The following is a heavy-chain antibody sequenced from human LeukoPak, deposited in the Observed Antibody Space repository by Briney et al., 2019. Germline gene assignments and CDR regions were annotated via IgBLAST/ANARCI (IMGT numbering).Heavy chain of an antibody. Sequence: GGSLRLSCAASRFTFSSYGMHWVRQAPGKGLEWVAVIWYDGSIKSYADSVKGRFTISRDNSKNTLYLQMNSLRAEDTAVYYCAKALIPRDTAMVMGYWGQGTLVTVSS. CDR3: AKALIPRDTAMVMGY. V-gene: IGHV3-33*06. D-gene: IGHD5-18*01. CDR2: IWYDGSIK. CDR1: RFTFSSYG. J-gene: IGHJ4*02.